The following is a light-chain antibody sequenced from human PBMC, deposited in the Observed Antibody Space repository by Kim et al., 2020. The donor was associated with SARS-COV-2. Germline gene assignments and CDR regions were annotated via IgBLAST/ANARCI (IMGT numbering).Light chain of an antibody. CDR2: DAS. V-gene: IGKV3-11*01. CDR3: QQGSQWPPT. J-gene: IGKJ4*01. CDR1: QSVSSY. Sequence: EIVLTQSPATLSLSPGERATLSCRASQSVSSYLAWYQQRPGQAPRLLIYDASSRATGIPARFSGGGSGIDFTLTISSLEPEDFAIYYCQQGSQWPPTFGGGTKVDIK.